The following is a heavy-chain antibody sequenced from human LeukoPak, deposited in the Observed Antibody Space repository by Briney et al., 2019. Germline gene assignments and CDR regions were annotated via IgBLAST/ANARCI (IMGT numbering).Heavy chain of an antibody. D-gene: IGHD3-10*01. CDR2: SYYSGSS. Sequence: PSETLSLTCTVSGGSISSGRYYWNWIRQPPGKGLEWIGYSYYSGSSNYNPSLKSRLTISVDTSKNQFSLKLSSVTAADTAVYYCARDRRHRSSPVLPNAFDIWGQGTMVTVSS. CDR3: ARDRRHRSSPVLPNAFDI. CDR1: GGSISSGRYY. J-gene: IGHJ3*02. V-gene: IGHV4-61*01.